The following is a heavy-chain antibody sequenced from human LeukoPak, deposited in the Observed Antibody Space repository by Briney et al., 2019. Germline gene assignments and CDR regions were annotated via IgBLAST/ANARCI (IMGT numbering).Heavy chain of an antibody. CDR3: ARDQTVVTSGDAFDI. CDR2: IKHSGST. Sequence: PSETLSLTCAVYGGSFSGYYWSWIRQPPGKGLEWIGEIKHSGSTNYNPSLKSRVTISVDTSKNQFSLKLSSVTAADTAVYYCARDQTVVTSGDAFDIWGQGTMVTVSS. CDR1: GGSFSGYY. J-gene: IGHJ3*02. D-gene: IGHD4-23*01. V-gene: IGHV4-34*01.